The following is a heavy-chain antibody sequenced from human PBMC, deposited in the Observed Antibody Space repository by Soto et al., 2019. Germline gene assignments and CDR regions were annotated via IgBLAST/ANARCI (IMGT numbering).Heavy chain of an antibody. CDR1: GFTFSSYG. Sequence: EVQLLESGGGLVQPGGSLXLSXAASGFTFSSYGMTWVRQAPGKGLEWVSFSSATGAGTYYADSVKGRFTISRDNSKNTLYLQMTSLRADDTAVYYCAKDRRAGGNYGFYSDFWGQGALVIVSS. V-gene: IGHV3-23*01. CDR2: SSATGAGT. J-gene: IGHJ4*02. D-gene: IGHD1-7*01. CDR3: AKDRRAGGNYGFYSDF.